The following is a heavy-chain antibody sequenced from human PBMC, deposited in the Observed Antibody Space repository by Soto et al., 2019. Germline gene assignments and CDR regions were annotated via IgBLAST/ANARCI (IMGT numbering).Heavy chain of an antibody. J-gene: IGHJ4*02. CDR1: GFTFSSYG. CDR2: ISYDGSNK. Sequence: GGSLRLSCAASGFTFSSYGMHWVRQAPGKGLEWVAVISYDGSNKYYADSVKGRFTISRDNSKNTLYLQMNSLRAEDTAVYYCAKDGGSYDWNFFDYWGQGTLVTVSS. CDR3: AKDGGSYDWNFFDY. V-gene: IGHV3-30*18. D-gene: IGHD1-20*01.